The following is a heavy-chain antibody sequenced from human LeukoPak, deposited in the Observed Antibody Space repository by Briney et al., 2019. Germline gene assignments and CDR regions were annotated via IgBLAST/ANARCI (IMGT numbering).Heavy chain of an antibody. Sequence: PSETLSLTCAVYGGSFSGYYWSWIRQPPGKGLEWIGEINHSGSTNYNPSLKSRVTISVDTSKNQFSLKLSSVTAADTAVYYCARGARWLPPYYFDYWGQGTLVTVSS. CDR2: INHSGST. CDR1: GGSFSGYY. J-gene: IGHJ4*02. CDR3: ARGARWLPPYYFDY. V-gene: IGHV4-34*01. D-gene: IGHD5-12*01.